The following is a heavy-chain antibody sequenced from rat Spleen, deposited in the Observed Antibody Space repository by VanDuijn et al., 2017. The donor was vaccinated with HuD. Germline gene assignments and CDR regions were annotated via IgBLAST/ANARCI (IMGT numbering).Heavy chain of an antibody. Sequence: EVQLVESGGGLVQPGRSLKLSCAASGFTCSNYGMHWIRQSPSTGLEWVASISPSGGSTYYRASVKGRVTISRDTAKSTLCLQMDSLRSEDTATYFCASHGARVSRFAYWGQGTLVTVSS. CDR2: ISPSGGST. CDR3: ASHGARVSRFAY. CDR1: GFTCSNYG. V-gene: IGHV5-19*01. D-gene: IGHD1-4*01. J-gene: IGHJ3*01.